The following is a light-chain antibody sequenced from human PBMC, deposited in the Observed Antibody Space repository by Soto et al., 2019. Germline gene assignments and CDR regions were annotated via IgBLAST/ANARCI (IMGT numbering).Light chain of an antibody. Sequence: DIVMTQSPASLADSLGEKATITCKSSQNDFYHTNNMKYLAWYQQKPGQPPKLHIYGASTRDSGVPSRFTGSGSGTDFTLTIISLEPEDYATYFCQQSYSMPYAFGPGTKVDIK. CDR1: QNDFYHTNNMKY. CDR2: GAS. J-gene: IGKJ2*01. CDR3: QQSYSMPYA. V-gene: IGKV4-1*01.